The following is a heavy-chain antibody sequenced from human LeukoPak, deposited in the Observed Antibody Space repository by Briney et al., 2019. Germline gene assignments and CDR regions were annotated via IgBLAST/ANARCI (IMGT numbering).Heavy chain of an antibody. V-gene: IGHV1-69*13. Sequence: ASVKVSCKASGYTFTGYYMHWVRQAPGQGLEWMGGIIPIFGTANYAQKFQGRVTITADESTSTAYMELSSLRSEDTAVYYCARARATIVSDAFDIWGQGTMVTVSS. CDR1: GYTFTGYY. J-gene: IGHJ3*02. CDR2: IIPIFGTA. D-gene: IGHD1-26*01. CDR3: ARARATIVSDAFDI.